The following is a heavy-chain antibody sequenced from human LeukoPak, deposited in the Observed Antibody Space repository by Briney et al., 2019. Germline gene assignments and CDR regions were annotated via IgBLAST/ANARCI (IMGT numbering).Heavy chain of an antibody. CDR3: ARGRIVVPVGGTGFDY. Sequence: SETLSLTCAVYGGSFRGYYWSWIRQPPGKGLEWIGEINHSGSTNYNPSLKSRVTISVDTSKNQFSLKLSSVTAADTAVYYCARGRIVVPVGGTGFDYWGQGTLVTVSS. J-gene: IGHJ4*02. D-gene: IGHD6-19*01. CDR2: INHSGST. CDR1: GGSFRGYY. V-gene: IGHV4-34*01.